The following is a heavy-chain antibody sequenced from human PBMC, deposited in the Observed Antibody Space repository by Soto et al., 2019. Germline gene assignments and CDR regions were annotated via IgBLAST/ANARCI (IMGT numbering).Heavy chain of an antibody. V-gene: IGHV1-69*01. CDR1: GGTFSSYA. D-gene: IGHD3-3*01. J-gene: IGHJ5*02. CDR3: ASVYDFWRGGGWFDP. CDR2: IIPIFGTA. Sequence: QVQLVQSGAEVQKPGSSVKVSCKASGGTFSSYAISWVRQAPGQGLEWMGGIIPIFGTANYAQKFQGRVTITADESTSTAYTELSSLRSEETAVYYCASVYDFWRGGGWFDPWGQGTLVTVSS.